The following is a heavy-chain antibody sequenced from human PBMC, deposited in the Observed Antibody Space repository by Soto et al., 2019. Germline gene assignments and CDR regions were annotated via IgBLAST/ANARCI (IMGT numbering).Heavy chain of an antibody. CDR2: INTDKSTL. Sequence: SLRLSCLASGFTFSRYWMHWVRQAPGKGLVWVSRINTDKSTLTYADSVEGRFTISRDNAKNTLYLQMDSLRDEDTAVYYCARGLYYYDSSGYWGYWGQG. CDR1: GFTFSRYW. V-gene: IGHV3-74*03. J-gene: IGHJ4*02. D-gene: IGHD3-22*01. CDR3: ARGLYYYDSSGYWGY.